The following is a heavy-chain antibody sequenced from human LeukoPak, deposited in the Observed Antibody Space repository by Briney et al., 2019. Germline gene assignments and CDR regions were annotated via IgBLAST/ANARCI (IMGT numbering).Heavy chain of an antibody. CDR1: GFTFDDYG. CDR3: ATNDGYNYYFDY. V-gene: IGHV3-20*04. CDR2: INWNGGST. J-gene: IGHJ4*02. Sequence: QPGGSLRLSCAASGFTFDDYGMSWVRQAPGKGLEWVSGINWNGGSTGYADSVKGRFTISRDNAKNSLYLQMNSLRAEDTAVYYCATNDGYNYYFDYWGQGTLVTVSS. D-gene: IGHD5-24*01.